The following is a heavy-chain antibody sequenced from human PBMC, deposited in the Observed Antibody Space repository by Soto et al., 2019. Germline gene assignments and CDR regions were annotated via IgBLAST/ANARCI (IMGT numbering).Heavy chain of an antibody. J-gene: IGHJ5*02. V-gene: IGHV3-74*01. CDR2: ISGDGNIT. Sequence: EVRLVESGGGLVQPVGSLRLSCAVSGITLESYWMHWVRQSPGKGLVWVARISGDGNITDYAGFVGGRFTMSRDNARDTVFLQMDSLRAENTSVYYCASSIGRGFDPWGQGTLVIVSS. CDR3: ASSIGRGFDP. CDR1: GITLESYW. D-gene: IGHD1-26*01.